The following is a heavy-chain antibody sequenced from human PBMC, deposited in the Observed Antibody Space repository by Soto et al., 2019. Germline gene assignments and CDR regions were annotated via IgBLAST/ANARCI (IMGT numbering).Heavy chain of an antibody. CDR3: ARDQREGNWFDP. V-gene: IGHV4-30-2*01. CDR2: IYQSGST. Sequence: PSETLSLTCAVSGGSISSGGYSWNWIRQPPGKGLEWIGYIYQSGSTHYNPSLKGRVTISVDRSKNQFSLKLSSVTAADTAVYYCARDQREGNWFDPWGHGTLVTVCS. CDR1: GGSISSGGYS. J-gene: IGHJ5*02.